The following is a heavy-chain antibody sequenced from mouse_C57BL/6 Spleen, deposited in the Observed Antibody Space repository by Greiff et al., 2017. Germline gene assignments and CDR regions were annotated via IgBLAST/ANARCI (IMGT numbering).Heavy chain of an antibody. V-gene: IGHV1-69*01. CDR2: IDPSDSYT. J-gene: IGHJ3*01. CDR1: GYTFTSYW. CDR3: ARWGVTTGFAD. D-gene: IGHD2-2*01. Sequence: QVQLQQPGAELVMPGASVKLSCKASGYTFTSYWMHWVKQRPGQGLEWIGEIDPSDSYTNYNQKFKGKSTLTVDKSSSTAYMKLSSLTSEDSAVYYCARWGVTTGFADWGQGTLVTVSA.